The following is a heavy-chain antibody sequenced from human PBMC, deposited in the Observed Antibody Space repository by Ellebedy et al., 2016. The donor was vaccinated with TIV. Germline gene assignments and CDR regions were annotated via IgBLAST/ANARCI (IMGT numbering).Heavy chain of an antibody. D-gene: IGHD4-17*01. CDR2: IYHSGST. V-gene: IGHV4-30-2*01. Sequence: SETLSLXXTVSGGSISSGGYSWSWIRQPPGKGLEWIGYIYHSGSTYYNPSLKSRVTILVDRSKNQFSLKLSSVTAADTAVYYCARGVPYGDYVAPYFDYWGQGTLVTVSS. CDR3: ARGVPYGDYVAPYFDY. CDR1: GGSISSGGYS. J-gene: IGHJ4*02.